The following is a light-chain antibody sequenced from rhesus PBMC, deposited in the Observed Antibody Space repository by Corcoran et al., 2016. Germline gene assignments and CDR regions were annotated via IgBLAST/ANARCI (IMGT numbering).Light chain of an antibody. V-gene: IGKV3-42*03. CDR3: QQYSDWPLT. CDR2: GPT. J-gene: IGKJ4*01. CDR1: QSVSHT. Sequence: EIVLTQSPATLSLSPGERATLSCRASQSVSHTLAWYQQKPEQAPRLLIYGPTKRATGIPDWFSGSGSGADFTLTISSLEPEDFAVYYCQQYSDWPLTFGGGTKVEIK.